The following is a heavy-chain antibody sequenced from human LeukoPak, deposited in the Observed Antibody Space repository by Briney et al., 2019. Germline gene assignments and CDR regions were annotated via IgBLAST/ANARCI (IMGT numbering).Heavy chain of an antibody. CDR1: GGSISSSSYY. D-gene: IGHD3-9*01. J-gene: IGHJ4*02. CDR3: ARAPDILTGRGFFDY. CDR2: IYYSGST. V-gene: IGHV4-39*01. Sequence: PSETLSLTCTVSGGSISSSSYYWGWIRQPPGKGLEWIGSIYYSGSTYYNPSLKSRVTISVDTSKNQFSLKLSSVTAADTAVYYCARAPDILTGRGFFDYWGPGTLVTVSS.